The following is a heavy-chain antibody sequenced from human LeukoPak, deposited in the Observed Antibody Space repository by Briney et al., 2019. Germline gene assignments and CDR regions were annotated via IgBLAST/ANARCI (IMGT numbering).Heavy chain of an antibody. V-gene: IGHV1-8*01. J-gene: IGHJ3*02. CDR2: MSPSSGYI. D-gene: IGHD3-22*01. CDR3: AREKDDSSGSPSYAFDI. Sequence: VASVKVSCKTSGYPFTSYDVNWVRQATGQGLEWMGWMSPSSGYIGYAQTFKGRVTMATDTSMSTAYMELSNLRSEDTAVYYCAREKDDSSGSPSYAFDIWGQGTMVTVSS. CDR1: GYPFTSYD.